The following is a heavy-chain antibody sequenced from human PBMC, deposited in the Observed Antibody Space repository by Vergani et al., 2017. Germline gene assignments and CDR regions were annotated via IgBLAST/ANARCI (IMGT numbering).Heavy chain of an antibody. V-gene: IGHV4-30-2*05. CDR1: GGPISSGAFS. D-gene: IGHD6-6*01. CDR2: IYYSGST. CDR3: ARGTIAVRQGYSDY. Sequence: QLQLQDSGSGLVKPSQTLSLHCAASGGPISSGAFSWGSIRQPPGRGLQWIGYIYYSGSTYYNPSLKSPVTISIDTSKNQFSLRLSSVTAADTAVYYCARGTIAVRQGYSDYWRQRSLVTVFS. J-gene: IGHJ4*02.